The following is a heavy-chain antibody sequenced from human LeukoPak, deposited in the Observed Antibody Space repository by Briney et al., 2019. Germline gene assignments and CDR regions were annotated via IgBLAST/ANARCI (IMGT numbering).Heavy chain of an antibody. CDR3: ARDGTAVVGTARRWFDP. J-gene: IGHJ5*02. V-gene: IGHV4-59*11. CDR1: GGSISSHY. D-gene: IGHD6-13*01. CDR2: IYHSGTT. Sequence: PSATVSLTCTVSGGSISSHYWSWIRQSPGRGLEWIGSIYHSGTTNYNPSLKSRVTISVDTSKNQFSLNLSSVTAADTAVYYCARDGTAVVGTARRWFDPWGQGTLDTLSS.